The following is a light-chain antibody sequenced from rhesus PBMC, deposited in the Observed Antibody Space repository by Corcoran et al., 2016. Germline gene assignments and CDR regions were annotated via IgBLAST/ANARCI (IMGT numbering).Light chain of an antibody. CDR1: QSISSW. J-gene: IGKJ1*01. Sequence: DIQMTQSPSSLSASVGDTVTITCRASQSISSWLAWYQQKPGKAPNLLNYRASSLQSGVPSRFSGGGSGTDFTLTISSLQSEDFATYYCQQYDSSPRTFGQGTKVEI. CDR2: RAS. V-gene: IGKV1-22*01. CDR3: QQYDSSPRT.